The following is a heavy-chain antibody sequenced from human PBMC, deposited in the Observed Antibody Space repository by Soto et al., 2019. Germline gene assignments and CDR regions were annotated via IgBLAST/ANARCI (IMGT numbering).Heavy chain of an antibody. D-gene: IGHD3-3*01. CDR3: AKGRITIFGVVINFDY. CDR1: GFTFDDYA. Sequence: PGGSLRLSCAASGFTFDDYAMHWVRQAPGKGLEWVSGISWNSGSIGYADSVKGRFTISRDNAKNSLYLQMNSLRAEDTALYYCAKGRITIFGVVINFDYRGQGTLVTVSS. V-gene: IGHV3-9*01. CDR2: ISWNSGSI. J-gene: IGHJ4*02.